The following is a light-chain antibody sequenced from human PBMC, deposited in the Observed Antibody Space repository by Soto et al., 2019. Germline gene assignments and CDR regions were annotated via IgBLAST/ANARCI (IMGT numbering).Light chain of an antibody. CDR3: QQANSVPPT. J-gene: IGKJ1*01. V-gene: IGKV1-12*01. CDR1: QSISSW. Sequence: DIQMTQSPSTLSASVGDRVTITCRASQSISSWLAWYQQKPGKAPKLLIYDASSLQSGVPSRFSGNRSGTDFTLTVSSLQPEDSATYFCQQANSVPPTFGQGTKVDIK. CDR2: DAS.